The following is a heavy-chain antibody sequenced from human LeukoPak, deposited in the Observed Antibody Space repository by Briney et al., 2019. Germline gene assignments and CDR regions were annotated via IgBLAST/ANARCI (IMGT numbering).Heavy chain of an antibody. V-gene: IGHV4-34*01. Sequence: SETLSLTCAVYGGSFSAYYWGWIRQPPGKGLEWIGHISYTGNTYYNPSLKSRVTISVDSSKNQFSLNLSSVTAADTAVYYCARGPPYYYDSSGYRDAFDIWGQGTMVTVSS. CDR1: GGSFSAYY. J-gene: IGHJ3*02. CDR2: ISYTGNT. CDR3: ARGPPYYYDSSGYRDAFDI. D-gene: IGHD3-22*01.